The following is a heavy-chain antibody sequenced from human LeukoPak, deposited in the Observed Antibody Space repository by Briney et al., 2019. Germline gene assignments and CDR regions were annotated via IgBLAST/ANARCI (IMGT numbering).Heavy chain of an antibody. Sequence: ASVKVSCKASGYTFTRYYMHWVRQAPGQGLEWMGWINPNSGGTNYAQKFQGRVTMTRDTSISTAYMELSRLRSDDTAVYYCARDLTETLWFGESSYYFDYWGQGTLVTVSS. V-gene: IGHV1-2*02. CDR3: ARDLTETLWFGESSYYFDY. CDR2: INPNSGGT. D-gene: IGHD3-10*01. J-gene: IGHJ4*02. CDR1: GYTFTRYY.